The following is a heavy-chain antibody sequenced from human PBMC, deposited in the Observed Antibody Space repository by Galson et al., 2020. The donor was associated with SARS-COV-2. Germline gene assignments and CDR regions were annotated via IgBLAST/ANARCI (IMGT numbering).Heavy chain of an antibody. D-gene: IGHD5-12*01. CDR3: ARGSSYDLGVDY. CDR2: IYRSEIT. Sequence: SETLSLTCTVSGGYISSSSFFWGWIRQPPGKGLEWIGSIYRSEITYYSPSLKSRVTLSVDTSKNQLSLRLSSVTAADTAVYYCARGSSYDLGVDYWGQGTLVTVSS. J-gene: IGHJ4*02. CDR1: GGYISSSSFF. V-gene: IGHV4-39*01.